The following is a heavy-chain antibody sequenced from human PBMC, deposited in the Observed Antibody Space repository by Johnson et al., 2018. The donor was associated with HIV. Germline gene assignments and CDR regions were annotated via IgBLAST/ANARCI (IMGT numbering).Heavy chain of an antibody. V-gene: IGHV3-11*04. CDR2: ISGSGGTI. CDR3: AKDQWSSSWTNDAFDI. CDR1: GFTFRDYY. J-gene: IGHJ3*02. Sequence: QVQLVESGGGLVKPGGSLRLSCAASGFTFRDYYMSWIRQAPGKGLEWVSYISGSGGTIYYADSVKGRFTISRDNAMNSVYLQMNSLRAEDTAVYYCAKDQWSSSWTNDAFDIWGQGTMVTVSS. D-gene: IGHD6-13*01.